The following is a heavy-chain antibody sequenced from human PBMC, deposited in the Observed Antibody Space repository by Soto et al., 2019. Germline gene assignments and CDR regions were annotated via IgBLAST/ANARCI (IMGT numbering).Heavy chain of an antibody. Sequence: SETLSLTCSVSDGAISSSSYYWGWIRQPPGKGLEWIGSVYYSGNIYYNPSLKSRVTISEDTSKNQFSLKLSSVTAADTAVYYCARDPDTAMVSRGSNYWGQGTLVTVSS. CDR3: ARDPDTAMVSRGSNY. J-gene: IGHJ4*02. CDR1: DGAISSSSYY. V-gene: IGHV4-39*02. CDR2: VYYSGNI. D-gene: IGHD5-18*01.